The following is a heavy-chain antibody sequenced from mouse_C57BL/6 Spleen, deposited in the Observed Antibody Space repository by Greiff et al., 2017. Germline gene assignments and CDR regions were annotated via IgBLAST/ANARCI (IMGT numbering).Heavy chain of an antibody. CDR3: ARSMDY. CDR2: IDPNSGGT. CDR1: GYTFTSSW. J-gene: IGHJ4*01. V-gene: IGHV1-72*01. Sequence: QVQLQQPGAELVKPGASVKLSCKASGYTFTSSWMHWVKQRPGRGLEWIGRIDPNSGGTKYTEKFKSKATLPVDKPSIKAYMQLRSLTSEDSAVYYCARSMDYWGQGTSVTVAS.